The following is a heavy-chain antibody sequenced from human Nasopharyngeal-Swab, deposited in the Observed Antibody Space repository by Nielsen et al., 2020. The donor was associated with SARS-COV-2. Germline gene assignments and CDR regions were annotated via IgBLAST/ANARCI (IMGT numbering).Heavy chain of an antibody. J-gene: IGHJ3*02. CDR3: ARGGVGYYDSSGPRDDTFDI. V-gene: IGHV3-11*04. Sequence: WIRQPPGKGLEWVSYISSSGSTIYYADSVKGRFTISRDNAKNSLYLQMNSLRAEDTAVYYCARGGVGYYDSSGPRDDTFDIWGQGTMVTVSS. CDR2: ISSSGSTI. D-gene: IGHD3-22*01.